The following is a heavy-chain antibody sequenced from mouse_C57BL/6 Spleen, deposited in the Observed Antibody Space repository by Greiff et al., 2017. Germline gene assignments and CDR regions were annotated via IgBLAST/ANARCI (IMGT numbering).Heavy chain of an antibody. J-gene: IGHJ3*01. Sequence: QVQLQQSGPELVKPGASVKISCKASGYAFSSSWMNWVKQRPGKGLEWIGRIYPGDGDTNYNGKFKGKATLTADKSSSTAYMQLSSLTSDDSAVYFCARSYYDYDGLAYWGQGTLVTVSA. CDR1: GYAFSSSW. CDR3: ARSYYDYDGLAY. V-gene: IGHV1-82*01. CDR2: IYPGDGDT. D-gene: IGHD2-4*01.